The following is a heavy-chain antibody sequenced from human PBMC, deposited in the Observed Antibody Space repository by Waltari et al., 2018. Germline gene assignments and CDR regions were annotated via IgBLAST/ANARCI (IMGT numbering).Heavy chain of an antibody. CDR3: ATDWAGTSCNGDCLEN. V-gene: IGHV3-23*04. Sequence: EVQVVESGGTLVQPEGSLTLSCAATGFHFSGCSMTWVRQAPGKGLEWVSSISGSGDTTYYANSVKGRFSISRDNSKNTVFLHMNSLRAEDTAVYYCATDWAGTSCNGDCLENWGQGTLVTVSS. D-gene: IGHD2-21*02. J-gene: IGHJ4*02. CDR2: ISGSGDTT. CDR1: GFHFSGCS.